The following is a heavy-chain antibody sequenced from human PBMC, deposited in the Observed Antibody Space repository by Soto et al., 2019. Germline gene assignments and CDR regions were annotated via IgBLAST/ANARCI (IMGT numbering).Heavy chain of an antibody. CDR1: GGTFSSSG. D-gene: IGHD3-16*02. CDR2: IVPSLDTT. Sequence: QVHLVQSGTEVKKPGSSVKVSCKASGGTFSSSGFSWVRQAPGQGLEWMGMIVPSLDTTNYAQKFQARVTITADEVTSTAYMELRSPRSEDTAVYYCARWPQPRYTADPYAVDVWGQGTRVIVSS. CDR3: ARWPQPRYTADPYAVDV. V-gene: IGHV1-69*11. J-gene: IGHJ6*02.